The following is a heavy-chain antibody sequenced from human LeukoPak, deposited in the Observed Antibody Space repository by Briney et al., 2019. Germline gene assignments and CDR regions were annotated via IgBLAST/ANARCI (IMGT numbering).Heavy chain of an antibody. Sequence: GGSLRLSCAASGFTFSNAWMSWVRQAPGKGLEWVGRIKSKSDGGTTDYAAPVKGRFTISRDDSKNTLYLQMNSLKTEDTAVYYCTTDPGVVVPAALYYYYYMDVWGKGTTVTVSS. V-gene: IGHV3-15*01. CDR3: TTDPGVVVPAALYYYYYMDV. CDR2: IKSKSDGGTT. D-gene: IGHD2-2*01. J-gene: IGHJ6*03. CDR1: GFTFSNAW.